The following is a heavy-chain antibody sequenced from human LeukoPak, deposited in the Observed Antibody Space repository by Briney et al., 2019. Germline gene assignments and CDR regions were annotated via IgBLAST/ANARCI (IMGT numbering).Heavy chain of an antibody. J-gene: IGHJ3*02. CDR3: ARGDAFDI. CDR2: ISTSSDTI. CDR1: GVLFSSYH. V-gene: IGHV3-48*04. Sequence: GGSLRLSSAVYGVLFSSYHMNWDRPAPGEGLEWVWFISTSSDTIYYGDSVKGRFTISRDTATNLSYLQMNCLRTADTAVYYCARGDAFDIWGQGTMVTVSS.